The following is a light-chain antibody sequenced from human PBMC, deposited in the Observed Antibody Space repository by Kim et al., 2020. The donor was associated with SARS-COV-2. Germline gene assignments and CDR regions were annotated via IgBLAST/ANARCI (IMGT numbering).Light chain of an antibody. J-gene: IGKJ4*01. Sequence: PASISCRSSQILLHSNGYNYLDWYLQKPGQSPQLLIYLGSNRASGVPDRFSGSGSGTDFTLKISRVDSEDVGVYYCMQALQTPLSFGGGTKVDI. V-gene: IGKV2-28*01. CDR2: LGS. CDR1: QILLHSNGYNY. CDR3: MQALQTPLS.